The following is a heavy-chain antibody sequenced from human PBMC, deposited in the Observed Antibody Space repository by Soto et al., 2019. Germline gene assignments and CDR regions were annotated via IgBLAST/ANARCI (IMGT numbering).Heavy chain of an antibody. J-gene: IGHJ6*04. CDR1: GFTFSSYW. D-gene: IGHD2-15*01. Sequence: GGSLRLSCAASGFTFSSYWMSWVRQAPGKGLEWVANIKQDGSEKYYVDSVKGRFTISRDNAKNSLYLQMNSLRAEDTAVYYCARERIVVVVAATGLDVWGKGTTVTVSS. CDR2: IKQDGSEK. CDR3: ARERIVVVVAATGLDV. V-gene: IGHV3-7*01.